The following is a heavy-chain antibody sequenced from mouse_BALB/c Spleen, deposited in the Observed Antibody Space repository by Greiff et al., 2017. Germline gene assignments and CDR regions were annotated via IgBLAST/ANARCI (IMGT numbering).Heavy chain of an antibody. V-gene: IGHV5-9-3*01. J-gene: IGHJ4*01. D-gene: IGHD4-1*01. CDR2: ISSGGSYT. CDR1: GFTFSSYA. Sequence: DVQLVESGGGLVKPGGSLKLSCAASGFTFSSYAMSWVRQTPEKRLEWVATISSGGSYTYYPDSVKGRFTISRDNAKNTLYLQMSSLRSEDTAMFYCAGLHWGVYAMDYWGQGTSVTVSS. CDR3: AGLHWGVYAMDY.